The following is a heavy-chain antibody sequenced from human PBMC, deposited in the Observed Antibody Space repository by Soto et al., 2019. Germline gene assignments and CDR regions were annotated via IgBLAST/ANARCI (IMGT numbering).Heavy chain of an antibody. J-gene: IGHJ4*02. V-gene: IGHV4-31*03. CDR3: ARDTELLFDY. D-gene: IGHD2-15*01. Sequence: NPSETLSLTCTVSGGSISSGGYYWSWIRQHPGKGLEWIGYIYYSGSTYYNPSLKSRVTISVDTSKNQFSLKLSSVTAADTAVYYCARDTELLFDYWGQGTLVTVSS. CDR2: IYYSGST. CDR1: GGSISSGGYY.